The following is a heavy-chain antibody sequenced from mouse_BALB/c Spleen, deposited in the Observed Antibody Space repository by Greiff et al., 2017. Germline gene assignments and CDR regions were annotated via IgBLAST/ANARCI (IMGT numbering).Heavy chain of an antibody. J-gene: IGHJ3*01. V-gene: IGHV14-3*02. D-gene: IGHD2-1*01. Sequence: VQLQQSGAELVKPGASVKLSCTASGFNIKDTYMHWVKQRPEQGLEWIGRIDPANGNTKYDPKFQGKATITADTSSNTAYLRLSSLTSEDTAVYYCARGNYGAYWGQGTLVTVAA. CDR2: IDPANGNT. CDR3: ARGNYGAY. CDR1: GFNIKDTY.